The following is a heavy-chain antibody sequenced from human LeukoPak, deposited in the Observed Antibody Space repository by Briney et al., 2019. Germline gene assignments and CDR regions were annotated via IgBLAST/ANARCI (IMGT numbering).Heavy chain of an antibody. D-gene: IGHD3-9*01. J-gene: IGHJ4*02. CDR2: ISANNGNT. CDR3: ARGSRYPVDY. V-gene: IGHV1-18*01. Sequence: ATLKVSCKASGYTFTSYGISWLRQAPGQGLEWMGWISANNGNTNYAQKLQGRVTMTTDTSTSTAYMELRSLRSDDTAVYYCARGSRYPVDYWGQGTLVTVSS. CDR1: GYTFTSYG.